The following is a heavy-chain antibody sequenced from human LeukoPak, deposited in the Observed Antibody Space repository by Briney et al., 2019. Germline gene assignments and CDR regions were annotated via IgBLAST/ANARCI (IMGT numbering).Heavy chain of an antibody. CDR2: IYRSGTT. CDR3: ARLLAAAGYFNYFDY. CDR1: GDSISGSY. D-gene: IGHD6-13*01. V-gene: IGHV4-4*09. Sequence: SETLSLTCTVSGDSISGSYWSWIRQPSGKGLEWVGYIYRSGTTSYNPALKSRVTMAVDTSKNQFSLKPSSVTAADTAVYYCARLLAAAGYFNYFDYWGQGTLVTVSS. J-gene: IGHJ4*02.